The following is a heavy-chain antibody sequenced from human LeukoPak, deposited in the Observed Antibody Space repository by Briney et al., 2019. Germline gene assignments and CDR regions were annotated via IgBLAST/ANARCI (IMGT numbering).Heavy chain of an antibody. V-gene: IGHV3-21*01. CDR1: GFTFSSYS. CDR3: ARALKRGAFDV. CDR2: ISSSSSYI. J-gene: IGHJ3*01. Sequence: GGSLRLSCAASGFTFSSYSMDWVRQAPGKGLEWVSSISSSSSYIYYADSVKGRFTISRDNAKNSLYLQMNSLRADDTAMYYCARALKRGAFDVWGQGTTVTVSS.